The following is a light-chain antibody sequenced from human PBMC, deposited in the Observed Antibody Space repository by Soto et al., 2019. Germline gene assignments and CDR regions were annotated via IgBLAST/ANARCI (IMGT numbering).Light chain of an antibody. CDR2: KDS. Sequence: YELTQPPSVSVSPGQTARITCSGDALPKQYAYWYQQKPGQAPVLVIYKDSERPSGIPERFSGSSSGTTVTLTISGVQAEDEADYYCQSADSSGTYVFGTGTKVT. V-gene: IGLV3-25*02. CDR1: ALPKQY. CDR3: QSADSSGTYV. J-gene: IGLJ1*01.